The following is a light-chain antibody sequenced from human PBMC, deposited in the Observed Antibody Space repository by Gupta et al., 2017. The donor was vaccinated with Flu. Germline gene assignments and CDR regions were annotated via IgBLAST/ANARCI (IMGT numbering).Light chain of an antibody. V-gene: IGLV1-44*01. CDR2: SNN. CDR3: AAWDDSLNVLL. CDR1: NSNIGSNT. J-gene: IGLJ3*02. Sequence: QSVLTQPPSASGTPGQRVTISCSGSNSNIGSNTVNWYQQLPGTAPKLLVYSNNQRPSGVPDRFSGSKSDTSASLAINGLQSEDEADYYCAAWDDSLNVLLFGGGTKVTVL.